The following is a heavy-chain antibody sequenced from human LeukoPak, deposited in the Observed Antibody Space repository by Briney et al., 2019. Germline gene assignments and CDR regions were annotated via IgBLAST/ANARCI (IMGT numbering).Heavy chain of an antibody. CDR1: GGSFSGYY. Sequence: SETLSLTCAVYGGSFSGYYWSWIRQPPGKGLEWIGEINHSGSTNYNPSLKSRVTISVDTSKNQFSLKLSSVTAADTAVYYCARGPGGGSGTPHGYYYMDVWGKGTTVTVSS. CDR2: INHSGST. D-gene: IGHD3-10*01. J-gene: IGHJ6*03. CDR3: ARGPGGGSGTPHGYYYMDV. V-gene: IGHV4-34*01.